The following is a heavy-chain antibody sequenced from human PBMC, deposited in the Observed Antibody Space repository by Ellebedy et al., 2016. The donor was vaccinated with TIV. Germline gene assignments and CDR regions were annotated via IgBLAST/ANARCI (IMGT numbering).Heavy chain of an antibody. D-gene: IGHD3-22*01. CDR1: GGTFSRYA. J-gene: IGHJ4*02. Sequence: AASVKVSCKASGGTFSRYALNWVRQAPGQGLEWMGRIMPILDIANYPQKLQGRVTITADKSTSTAYMELRSLRSEDMAVYYCARDLLGSADYWGQGTLVTVSS. V-gene: IGHV1-69*04. CDR3: ARDLLGSADY. CDR2: IMPILDIA.